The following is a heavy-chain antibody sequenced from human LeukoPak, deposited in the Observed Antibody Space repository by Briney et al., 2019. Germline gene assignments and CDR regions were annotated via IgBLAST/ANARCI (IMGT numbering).Heavy chain of an antibody. CDR1: GFTFSRYR. CDR2: INSDGSST. V-gene: IGHV3-74*01. J-gene: IGHJ4*02. CDR3: ARDLRVYHFYFDC. D-gene: IGHD3-3*02. Sequence: PGGSLRLTCAASGFTFSRYRMHWVGQAPGKGLVWVSRINSDGSSTSYADSVKGRFTISRDNAKNTLYLQMNSLRAEDTAVYYFARDLRVYHFYFDCWGQGTLVTVSS.